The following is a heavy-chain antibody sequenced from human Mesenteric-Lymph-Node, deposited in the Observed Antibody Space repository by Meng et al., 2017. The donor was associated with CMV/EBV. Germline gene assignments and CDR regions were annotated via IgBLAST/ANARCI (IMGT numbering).Heavy chain of an antibody. V-gene: IGHV4-39*01. Sequence: SGGFISSSSYYWGWIRQPPGKGLEWIGGIYYSGSTYYTPSLKSRVTISVDTSKNQFSLNLRSVTAADTAVYYCARREAQLWLGYFDYWGQGTLVTVSS. CDR3: ARREAQLWLGYFDY. CDR1: GGFISSSSYY. D-gene: IGHD5-18*01. J-gene: IGHJ4*02. CDR2: IYYSGST.